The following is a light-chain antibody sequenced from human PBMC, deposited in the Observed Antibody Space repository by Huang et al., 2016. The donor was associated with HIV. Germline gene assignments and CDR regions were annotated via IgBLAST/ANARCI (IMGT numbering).Light chain of an antibody. Sequence: EIVMTQSPATLSVSPGERATLSCRASQSVSSRLAWYQQKPGQAPRILIDDATTRATGIPARSSGSGSGTEFTITISSVQSEDFAVYYCQQYNNWPPWTFGQGTKVEVK. V-gene: IGKV3-15*01. CDR1: QSVSSR. J-gene: IGKJ1*01. CDR3: QQYNNWPPWT. CDR2: DAT.